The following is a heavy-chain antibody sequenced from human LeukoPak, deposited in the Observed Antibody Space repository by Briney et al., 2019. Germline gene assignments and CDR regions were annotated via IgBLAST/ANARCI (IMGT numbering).Heavy chain of an antibody. D-gene: IGHD2-21*01. CDR3: ARYCGGDCYGMDV. CDR2: IRQDGSEK. Sequence: GGSLRLSCTASEFTFSSYWMSWVRQAPGKGLEWVANIRQDGSEKDYVDSVKGRFTISRDNAKNSLYLQMNNLRAEDTAVYYCARYCGGDCYGMDVWGQGTTVTVSS. J-gene: IGHJ6*02. CDR1: EFTFSSYW. V-gene: IGHV3-7*01.